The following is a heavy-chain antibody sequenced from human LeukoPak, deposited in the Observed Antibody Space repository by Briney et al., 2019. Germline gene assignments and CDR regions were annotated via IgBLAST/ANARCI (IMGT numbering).Heavy chain of an antibody. Sequence: SETLSLTCAVSGGSTSSSNWWSWVRQPPGKGLEWIGEIYHSGSTNYNPSLKSRVTISVDKSKNQFSLKLSSVTAADTAVYYCARDPYSYGYEPPYWYYGMDVWGQGTTVTVSS. D-gene: IGHD5-18*01. J-gene: IGHJ6*02. CDR2: IYHSGST. V-gene: IGHV4-4*02. CDR1: GGSTSSSNW. CDR3: ARDPYSYGYEPPYWYYGMDV.